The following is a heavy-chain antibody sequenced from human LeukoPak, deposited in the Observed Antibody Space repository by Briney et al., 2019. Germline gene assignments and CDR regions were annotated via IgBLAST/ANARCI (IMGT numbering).Heavy chain of an antibody. CDR3: ARVGMTSGSGCDH. CDR2: ISSNGGSA. D-gene: IGHD6-19*01. Sequence: GGSLRLSCAASGFTFSSYWMHWVRQAPGKGLEYVSAISSNGGSAYYANSVKGRFTISRDNSKNTLYLQVGSLRAEDMAVYYCARVGMTSGSGCDHWGQGTLVTVSS. V-gene: IGHV3-64*01. CDR1: GFTFSSYW. J-gene: IGHJ4*02.